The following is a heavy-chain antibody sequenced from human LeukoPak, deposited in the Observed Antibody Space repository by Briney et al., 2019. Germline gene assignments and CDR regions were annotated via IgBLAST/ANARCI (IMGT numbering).Heavy chain of an antibody. D-gene: IGHD3-10*01. J-gene: IGHJ4*02. CDR3: AKDSGRLAALVRGVIPRNY. CDR2: ISYDGSNK. V-gene: IGHV3-30*18. Sequence: PGGSLRLSCAASGFTFSSYGMHWVRQAPGKGLEWVAVISYDGSNKYYPDSVKGRFTISRDNSKNTLYLQMNSLRAGDTAVYYCAKDSGRLAALVRGVIPRNYWGQGTLVSVSS. CDR1: GFTFSSYG.